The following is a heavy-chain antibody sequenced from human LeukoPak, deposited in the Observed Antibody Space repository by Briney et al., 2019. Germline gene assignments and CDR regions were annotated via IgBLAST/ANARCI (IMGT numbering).Heavy chain of an antibody. CDR2: IIPIFGTA. CDR1: GGTFSSYA. Sequence: GASVKVSCKASGGTFSSYAISWVRQAPGQGLEWMGRIIPIFGTANYAQKFQGRVTITTDESTSTAYMELSRLRSEDTAVYYCAREYGSGSLYFDYWGQGTLVTVSS. CDR3: AREYGSGSLYFDY. J-gene: IGHJ4*02. D-gene: IGHD3-10*01. V-gene: IGHV1-69*05.